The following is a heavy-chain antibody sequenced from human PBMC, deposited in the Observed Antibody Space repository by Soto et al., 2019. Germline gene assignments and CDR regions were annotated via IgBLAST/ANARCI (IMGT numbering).Heavy chain of an antibody. V-gene: IGHV3-64*01. Sequence: EVQLVESGGGLVQPGGSLRLSCAASGFTFSSYAMHWFRQAPGKGLEYVSAISSNGGSTYYANSVKGRFTISRDNSKNTLYLQMGSLRAEDMAVYYCARYTVAGTWFDYWGQGTLVTVSS. CDR2: ISSNGGST. D-gene: IGHD6-19*01. J-gene: IGHJ4*02. CDR3: ARYTVAGTWFDY. CDR1: GFTFSSYA.